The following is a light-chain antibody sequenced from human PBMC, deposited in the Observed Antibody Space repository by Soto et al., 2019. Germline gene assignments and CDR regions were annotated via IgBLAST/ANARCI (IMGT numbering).Light chain of an antibody. CDR1: HDISNY. CDR3: QKYRSLTPWT. J-gene: IGKJ1*01. Sequence: DIHMTQSPSTLSASVGDRVTITCRASHDISNYLAWYQQTPGTVPKLLIYDASTLRSGVPSRFSGRGSGTEFTLTISSLQPEDVAAYYCQKYRSLTPWTFGQGTKVDIK. V-gene: IGKV1-27*01. CDR2: DAS.